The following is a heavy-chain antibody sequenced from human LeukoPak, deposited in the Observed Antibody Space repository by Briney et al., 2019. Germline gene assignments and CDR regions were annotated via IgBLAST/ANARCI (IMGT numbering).Heavy chain of an antibody. Sequence: GGSLRLSCAASGFTFSSYWMSWVRQAPGKGLEWVANIKQDGSEKYYVDSVKGRFTISRDNAKNSLYLQMNSLRAEDTAVYYCAKDTPDIVVVPAADLYFDYWGQGTLVTVSS. CDR3: AKDTPDIVVVPAADLYFDY. D-gene: IGHD2-2*01. V-gene: IGHV3-7*03. CDR1: GFTFSSYW. J-gene: IGHJ4*02. CDR2: IKQDGSEK.